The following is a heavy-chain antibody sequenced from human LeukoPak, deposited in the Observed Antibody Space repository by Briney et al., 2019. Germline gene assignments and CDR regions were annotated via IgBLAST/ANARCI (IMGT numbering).Heavy chain of an antibody. CDR1: GGSISSSTYY. J-gene: IGHJ4*02. V-gene: IGHV4-39*01. D-gene: IGHD1-26*01. Sequence: SSETLSLICTVSGGSISSSTYYWGWIRQPPGKGLEWVGSTHQSGSPYYNPSLKSRVTISVDTSKNQFFLQLNSVTAADTAVYYCARHIPEWKLLGLFDFWGQGTLVTVSS. CDR2: THQSGSP. CDR3: ARHIPEWKLLGLFDF.